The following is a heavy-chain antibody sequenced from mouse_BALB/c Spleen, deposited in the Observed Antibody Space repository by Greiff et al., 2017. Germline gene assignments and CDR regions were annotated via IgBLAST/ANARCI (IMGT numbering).Heavy chain of an antibody. CDR3: ASDGYYGWFAY. V-gene: IGHV3-6*02. CDR2: ISYDGSN. Sequence: EVQRVESGPGLVKPSQSLSLTCSVTGYSITSGYYWNWIRQFPGNKLEWMGYISYDGSNNYNPSLKNRISITRDTSKNQFFLKLNSVTTEDTATYYCASDGYYGWFAYWGQGTLVTVSA. D-gene: IGHD2-3*01. CDR1: GYSITSGYY. J-gene: IGHJ3*01.